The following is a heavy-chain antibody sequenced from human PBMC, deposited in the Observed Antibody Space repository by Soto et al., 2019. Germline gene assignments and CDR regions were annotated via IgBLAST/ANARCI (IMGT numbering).Heavy chain of an antibody. CDR2: INPNSGGT. V-gene: IGHV1-2*04. D-gene: IGHD6-19*01. J-gene: IGHJ6*02. Sequence: QVQLVQSGAEVKKPGASVKVSCKASGYTFTGYYMHWVRQAPGQGLEWMGWINPNSGGTNYAQKFQGWVTMTRDTPISTAYLELSRRRSDNMAVQYCARDPRVAVAGTRYYYYYGMDVWGQGTTVTVSS. CDR1: GYTFTGYY. CDR3: ARDPRVAVAGTRYYYYYGMDV.